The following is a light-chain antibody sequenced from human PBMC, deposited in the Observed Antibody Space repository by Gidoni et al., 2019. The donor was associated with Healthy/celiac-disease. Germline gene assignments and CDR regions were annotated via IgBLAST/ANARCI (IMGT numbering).Light chain of an antibody. CDR3: QQYNNWPLFT. J-gene: IGKJ3*01. Sequence: ELVMPQSPATLSVSPGERATLSCRASQSVRSKLAWYQQKPGQAPRLLIYGASTRAPGIPARFSGSGSGTEFTLTISSLQSEDFAVYYCQQYNNWPLFTFXPXTKVDIK. CDR2: GAS. CDR1: QSVRSK. V-gene: IGKV3-15*01.